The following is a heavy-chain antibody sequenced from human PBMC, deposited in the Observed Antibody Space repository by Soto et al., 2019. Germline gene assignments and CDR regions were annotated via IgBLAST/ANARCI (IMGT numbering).Heavy chain of an antibody. CDR2: ISTDGSST. CDR1: GLTSSTYW. V-gene: IGHV3-74*01. Sequence: EVQLVESGGGLVQPGGSLRLSCAATGLTSSTYWMHWVRQGPGKGLVWVSRISTDGSSTTYADSVKGRFTISRDNAKNTLYLQMNSLRAEDTAVYYCARATGSNHPFDYWGQGSLVTVSS. CDR3: ARATGSNHPFDY. J-gene: IGHJ4*02. D-gene: IGHD2-2*01.